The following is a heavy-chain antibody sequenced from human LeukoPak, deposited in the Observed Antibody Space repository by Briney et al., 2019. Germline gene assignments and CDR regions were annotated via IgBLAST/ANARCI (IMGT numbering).Heavy chain of an antibody. J-gene: IGHJ4*02. V-gene: IGHV4-59*12. CDR2: IYYSGST. CDR3: ELLRLGELSSY. D-gene: IGHD3-16*02. CDR1: GGSISSYY. Sequence: SETLSLTCTVSGGSISSYYWSWIRQPPGKGLEWIGYIYYSGSTNYNPSLKSRVTISVDTSKNQFSLKLSSVTAADTAVYYCELLRLGELSSYWGQGTLVTVSS.